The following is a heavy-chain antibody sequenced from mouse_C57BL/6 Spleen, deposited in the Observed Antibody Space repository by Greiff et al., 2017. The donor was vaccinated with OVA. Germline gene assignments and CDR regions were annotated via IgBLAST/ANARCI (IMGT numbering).Heavy chain of an antibody. V-gene: IGHV5-17*01. J-gene: IGHJ1*03. CDR3: ARPRDYYGSRGWYFDV. CDR2: ISSGSSTI. Sequence: EVQLVESGGGLVKPGGSLKLSCAASGFTFSDYGMHWVRQAPEKGLEWVAYISSGSSTIYYADTGKGRFTISRDNAKNTLFLQMTSLRSEDTAMYYCARPRDYYGSRGWYFDVWGTGTTVTVSS. D-gene: IGHD1-1*01. CDR1: GFTFSDYG.